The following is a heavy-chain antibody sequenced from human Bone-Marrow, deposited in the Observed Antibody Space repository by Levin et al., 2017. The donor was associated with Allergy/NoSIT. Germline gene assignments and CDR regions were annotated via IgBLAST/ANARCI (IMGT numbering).Heavy chain of an antibody. D-gene: IGHD3-22*01. CDR1: GFTFSSYA. Sequence: HPGGSLRLSCAVSGFTFSSYAMHWVRQAPGEGLEWVAVISYDGRKEYYADSVKGRFTISRDNSKNTLYLQMNSLRGEDTAVYHCARAFYYDLNWFDPWGQGTLVTVSS. V-gene: IGHV3-30*04. J-gene: IGHJ5*02. CDR2: ISYDGRKE. CDR3: ARAFYYDLNWFDP.